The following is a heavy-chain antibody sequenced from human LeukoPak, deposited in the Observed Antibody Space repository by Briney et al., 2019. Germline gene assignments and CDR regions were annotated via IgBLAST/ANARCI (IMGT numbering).Heavy chain of an antibody. J-gene: IGHJ4*02. Sequence: SVKVSCKASGGTFSSYAISWGRQAPGQGLEWMGGIIPIFGTANYAQKFQGRATITADESTSTAYMELSSLRSEDTAVYYCARGYSYGSIDYWGQGTLVTVSS. V-gene: IGHV1-69*01. D-gene: IGHD5-18*01. CDR3: ARGYSYGSIDY. CDR2: IIPIFGTA. CDR1: GGTFSSYA.